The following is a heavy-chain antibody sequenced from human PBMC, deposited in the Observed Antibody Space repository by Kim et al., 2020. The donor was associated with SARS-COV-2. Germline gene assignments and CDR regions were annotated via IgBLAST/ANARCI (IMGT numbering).Heavy chain of an antibody. D-gene: IGHD3-10*01. CDR2: IYYSGST. CDR1: GGSISSYY. CDR3: FRSGSYYNFPLYYFDH. Sequence: SETLSLTCTVSGGSISSYYWSWIRQPPGKGLEWIGYIYYSGSTNYNPSLKSRVTISVDTSKNQFSLKLSSVTAADTAVYYCFRSGSYYNFPLYYFDHWGQGTLVTVSS. J-gene: IGHJ4*02. V-gene: IGHV4-59*13.